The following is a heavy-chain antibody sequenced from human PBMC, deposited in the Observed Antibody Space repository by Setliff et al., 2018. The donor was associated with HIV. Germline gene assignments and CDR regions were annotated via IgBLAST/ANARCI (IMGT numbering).Heavy chain of an antibody. CDR1: GLTFRNAW. J-gene: IGHJ4*02. V-gene: IGHV3-15*01. Sequence: GGSLRLSCAASGLTFRNAWMSWVRQAPGKGLEWVGRIKSKTDGGITDYAAPVKGRFTISRDDSKNTLDLQMNSLQTEDTAVYYCTTGYDADYYDSGGHYYIDYWGQGTLVTVSS. CDR3: TTGYDADYYDSGGHYYIDY. D-gene: IGHD3-22*01. CDR2: IKSKTDGGIT.